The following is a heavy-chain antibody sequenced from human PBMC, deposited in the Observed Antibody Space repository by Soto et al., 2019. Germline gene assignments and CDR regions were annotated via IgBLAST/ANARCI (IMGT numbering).Heavy chain of an antibody. CDR3: ARDSYCSSTSCYWGYYYGMDV. J-gene: IGHJ6*02. CDR1: GFTFSSYG. Sequence: GGSLRLSCAASGFTFSSYGMHWVRQAPGKGLEWVAVIWYDGSNKYYADSVKGRFTISRDNSKNTLYLQMNSLRAEDTAVYYCARDSYCSSTSCYWGYYYGMDVWGQGTTVTVS. CDR2: IWYDGSNK. V-gene: IGHV3-33*01. D-gene: IGHD2-2*01.